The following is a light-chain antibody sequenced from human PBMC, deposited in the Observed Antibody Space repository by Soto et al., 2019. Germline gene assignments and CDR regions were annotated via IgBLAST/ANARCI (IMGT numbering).Light chain of an antibody. CDR3: NSYSSTNFYV. CDR2: QVT. J-gene: IGLJ1*01. V-gene: IGLV2-14*01. Sequence: QSVLAQPASVSGSPGQSITISCTGSFSDVAVFNYASWYQQYPGRAPKLLIYQVTSRASGVSHRFSGSKSGNTASLTISGLQPEDEAEYYCNSYSSTNFYVFGTGTKVTVL. CDR1: FSDVAVFNY.